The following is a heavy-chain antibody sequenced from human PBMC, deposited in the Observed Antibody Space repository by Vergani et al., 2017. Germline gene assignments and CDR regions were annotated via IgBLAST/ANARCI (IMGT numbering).Heavy chain of an antibody. D-gene: IGHD2-15*01. Sequence: EVQLVESGGVVVQPGGSLRLSCAASGFTFDDYAMHWVRQAPGKGLEWVSLISWDGGSTYYADSVKGRFTISRDNSKNSLYLQMNSLRAEYTALYYCAKDIKECSGGICYSSLGYWGQGTLVTVSS. J-gene: IGHJ4*02. CDR2: ISWDGGST. CDR1: GFTFDDYA. CDR3: AKDIKECSGGICYSSLGY. V-gene: IGHV3-43D*03.